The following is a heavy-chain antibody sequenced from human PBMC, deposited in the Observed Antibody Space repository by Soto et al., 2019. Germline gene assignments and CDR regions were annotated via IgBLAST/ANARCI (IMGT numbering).Heavy chain of an antibody. CDR2: IYHSGST. Sequence: PSETLSLTCAVSGGSISSSNWWSWVRQPPGKGLEWIGEIYHSGSTNYNPSLKSRVTISVDKSKNQFSLKLSSVTAADTAVYYCARVCKIDTAMDSYYYGMDVWGQGTTVTVSS. CDR3: ARVCKIDTAMDSYYYGMDV. J-gene: IGHJ6*02. CDR1: GGSISSSNW. V-gene: IGHV4-4*02. D-gene: IGHD5-18*01.